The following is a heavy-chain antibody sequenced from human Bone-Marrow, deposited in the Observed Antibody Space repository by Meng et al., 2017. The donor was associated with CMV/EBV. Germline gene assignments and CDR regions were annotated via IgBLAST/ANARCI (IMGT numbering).Heavy chain of an antibody. CDR2: ISGYDGRA. D-gene: IGHD2-21*02. J-gene: IGHJ4*02. V-gene: IGHV1-18*01. Sequence: ASVKVSCKASGYTFTSYGISWVRQAPGQGLEWMGWISGYDGRANYGQKFQGRVTITTDESTSTAYMELSSLRSEDTAVYYCARGTLAARLSYWGQGPLVTVSS. CDR1: GYTFTSYG. CDR3: ARGTLAARLSY.